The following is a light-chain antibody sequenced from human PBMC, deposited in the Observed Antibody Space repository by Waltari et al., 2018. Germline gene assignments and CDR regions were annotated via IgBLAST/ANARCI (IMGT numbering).Light chain of an antibody. CDR2: DAS. CDR3: QQRSNGLT. V-gene: IGKV3-11*01. Sequence: EIVLTQSPATLSLSPGERATLSCRASQSVSVYLAWYQQKPGQAPRLLIFDASSRAPGIPARFSGSGSGTDFTLTISSLEPEDFAVYYCQQRSNGLTFGGGTRVEIK. CDR1: QSVSVY. J-gene: IGKJ4*01.